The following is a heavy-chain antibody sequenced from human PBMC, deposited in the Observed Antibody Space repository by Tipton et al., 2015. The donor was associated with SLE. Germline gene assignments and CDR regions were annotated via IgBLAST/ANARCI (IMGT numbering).Heavy chain of an antibody. Sequence: TLSLTCSVSGGSISSSYWTWIRQPPGKGLEWIGYIHNSGTNSYNPSLKSRVTMTIDTVMNQFFLVLRSVTAADTAVYYCARHIDCINHGCYSPWFDLWGQGTLVTVSS. CDR3: ARHIDCINHGCYSPWFDL. D-gene: IGHD1-26*01. V-gene: IGHV4-59*03. CDR1: GGSISSSY. J-gene: IGHJ5*02. CDR2: IHNSGTN.